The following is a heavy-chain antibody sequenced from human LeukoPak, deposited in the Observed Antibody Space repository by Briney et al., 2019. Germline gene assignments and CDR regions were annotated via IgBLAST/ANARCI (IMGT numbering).Heavy chain of an antibody. J-gene: IGHJ4*02. CDR2: IRYDGSNK. D-gene: IGHD3-9*01. CDR3: ASSGWLLDHFDY. CDR1: GFTFSSYW. Sequence: GGSLRLSCAASGFTFSSYWMSWVRQAPGKGLEWVAFIRYDGSNKYYADSVKGRFTISRDNSKNTLYLQMNSLRAEDTAVYYCASSGWLLDHFDYWGQGTLVTVSS. V-gene: IGHV3-30*02.